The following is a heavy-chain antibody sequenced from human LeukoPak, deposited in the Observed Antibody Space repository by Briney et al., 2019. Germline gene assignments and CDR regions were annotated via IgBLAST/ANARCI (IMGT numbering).Heavy chain of an antibody. D-gene: IGHD1-26*01. J-gene: IGHJ4*02. CDR1: GFTFRDYA. CDR3: AKQEGWDLGDYYFDY. V-gene: IGHV3-23*01. Sequence: GGAIRLSCVASGFTFRDYAMSRVRPAAGKGVEWVSTLGNEGDTYYADCVKGRFTIYRENSKNTVYVQTDSLRADDTALYYCAKQEGWDLGDYYFDYWGQGTLVTASS. CDR2: LGNEGDT.